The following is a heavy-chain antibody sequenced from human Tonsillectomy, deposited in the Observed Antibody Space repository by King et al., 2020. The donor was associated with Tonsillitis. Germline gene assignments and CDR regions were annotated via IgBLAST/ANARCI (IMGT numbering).Heavy chain of an antibody. CDR3: ARMRLGSWYYFDY. D-gene: IGHD1-26*01. Sequence: TLQESGPAVVKPPQTLTLTCTFSGFSLSTSGMRVSWIRQPPGKALEWLARIDWDDDKFYNTSLKARLTISKDTSKNQVVLTMTNMDPVDTATYYCARMRLGSWYYFDYWGQGTLVTVSS. CDR1: GFSLSTSGMR. J-gene: IGHJ4*02. V-gene: IGHV2-70*04. CDR2: IDWDDDK.